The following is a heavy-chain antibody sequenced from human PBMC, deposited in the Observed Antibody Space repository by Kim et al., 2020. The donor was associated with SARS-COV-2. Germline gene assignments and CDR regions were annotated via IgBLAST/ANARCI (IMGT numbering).Heavy chain of an antibody. CDR3: ARDSSVGATDY. Sequence: TNYNPSLKSRDTISVDKSKNQFSLKLSSVTAADTAVYYCARDSSVGATDYWGQGTLVTVSS. J-gene: IGHJ4*02. CDR2: T. V-gene: IGHV4-4*02. D-gene: IGHD1-26*01.